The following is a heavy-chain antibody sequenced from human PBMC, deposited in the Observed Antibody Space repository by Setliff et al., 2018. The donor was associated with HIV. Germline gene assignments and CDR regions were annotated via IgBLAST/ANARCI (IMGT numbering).Heavy chain of an antibody. D-gene: IGHD2-15*01. J-gene: IGHJ4*02. CDR3: ARWAVAASDY. V-gene: IGHV4-34*01. Sequence: SETLSLTCAVYGGSFSGYYWNWIRQPPGKGLEWIGEINHSGSTNYNPSLKSQVTISVDTSKNQFSLKLNSVTAADTAVYYCARWAVAASDYWGQGTLVTVSS. CDR1: GGSFSGYY. CDR2: INHSGST.